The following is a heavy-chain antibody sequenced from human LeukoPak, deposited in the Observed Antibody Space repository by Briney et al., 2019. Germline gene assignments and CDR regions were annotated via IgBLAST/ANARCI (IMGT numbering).Heavy chain of an antibody. J-gene: IGHJ3*01. CDR3: ARVLDYYDSSGYSVDAFDV. CDR2: IRKKTNTYYT. Sequence: GGSLRLSCAASGFTFSDHYMEWVRQAPGKGLEWVGRIRKKTNTYYTDYVVSLEGRFSISRDDSKNSLFLQMNSLTTEDTAVYYCARVLDYYDSSGYSVDAFDVWGQGTTVTVSS. V-gene: IGHV3-72*01. D-gene: IGHD3-22*01. CDR1: GFTFSDHY.